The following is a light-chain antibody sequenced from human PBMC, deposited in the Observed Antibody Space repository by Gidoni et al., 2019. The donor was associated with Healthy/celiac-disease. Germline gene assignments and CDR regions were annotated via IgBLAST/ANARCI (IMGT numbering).Light chain of an antibody. V-gene: IGKV1-39*01. CDR3: QQSYSTPRT. CDR1: QSISSY. Sequence: QMTKPPSSLSASVGDRVTITGRASQSISSYLNWYQQKPGKAPKLLIYAASSLQSGVPSRFSGSGSGTDFTLTISSLQPEDFATYYCQQSYSTPRTFGQGTKVEIK. CDR2: AAS. J-gene: IGKJ1*01.